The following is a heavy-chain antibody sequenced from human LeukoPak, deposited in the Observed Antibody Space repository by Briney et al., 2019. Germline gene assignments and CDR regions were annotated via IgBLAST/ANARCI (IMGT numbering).Heavy chain of an antibody. CDR2: INQDGSEN. CDR3: ARGVEPLAANTLAY. Sequence: RAGGSLRLSCAASGFTFSDFWMGWVRQAPGKGLEWVANINQDGSENYYVDSVKGRFTISRDNAKNSLYLQMDSLRAEDTAVYYCARGVEPLAANTLAYWGQGTLVTVSS. J-gene: IGHJ4*02. CDR1: GFTFSDFW. V-gene: IGHV3-7*01. D-gene: IGHD1-14*01.